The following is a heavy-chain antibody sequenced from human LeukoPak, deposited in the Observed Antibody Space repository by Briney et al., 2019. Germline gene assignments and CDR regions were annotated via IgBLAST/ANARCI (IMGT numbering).Heavy chain of an antibody. D-gene: IGHD2-2*01. CDR3: ATIVVVPAAQYYFDY. J-gene: IGHJ4*02. CDR2: IYHSGST. V-gene: IGHV4-4*02. Sequence: PSETLSLTCAVFGGSISSSNWWSWVRQPPGKGLEWIGEIYHSGSTNYNPSLKSRVTISVDKSKNQFSLKLSSVTAADTAVYYCATIVVVPAAQYYFDYWGQGTLVTVSS. CDR1: GGSISSSNW.